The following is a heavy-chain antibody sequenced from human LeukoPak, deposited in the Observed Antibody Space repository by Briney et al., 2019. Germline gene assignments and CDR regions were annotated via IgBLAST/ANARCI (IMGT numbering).Heavy chain of an antibody. Sequence: SETLSLTCTVSGYSITSSHYWGWIRQSPGKGLEWIGSIYYSGGTYYNPSLKSRLTISVDTFKNQFSLKLISVTAAGTAVYYCARGNLYYYDSSGFDYWGQGTLVTVSS. CDR3: ARGNLYYYDSSGFDY. J-gene: IGHJ4*02. CDR2: IYYSGGT. D-gene: IGHD3-22*01. CDR1: GYSITSSHY. V-gene: IGHV4-38-2*02.